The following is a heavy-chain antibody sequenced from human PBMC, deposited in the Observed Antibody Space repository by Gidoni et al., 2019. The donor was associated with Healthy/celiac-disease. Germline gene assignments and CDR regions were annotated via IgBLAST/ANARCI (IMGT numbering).Heavy chain of an antibody. J-gene: IGHJ4*02. V-gene: IGHV4-38-2*01. CDR2: IYHSGST. CDR3: ARVEAGTTAGFFDY. D-gene: IGHD1-7*01. Sequence: QVQLQESGPGLVKPSETLSLTCAVSGYSISSGSYWGWIRQPPGKGLEWIGSIYHSGSTYYNPSLKSRVTISVDTSKNQFSLKLSSVTAADTAVYYCARVEAGTTAGFFDYWGQGTLVTVSS. CDR1: GYSISSGSY.